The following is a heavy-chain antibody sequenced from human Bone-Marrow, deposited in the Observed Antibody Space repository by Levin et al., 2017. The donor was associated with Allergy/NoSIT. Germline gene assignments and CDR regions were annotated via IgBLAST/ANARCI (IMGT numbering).Heavy chain of an antibody. V-gene: IGHV3-48*03. J-gene: IGHJ4*02. CDR1: GFTFIAYE. CDR2: VSTSGSDI. D-gene: IGHD3-3*01. Sequence: PGGSLRLSCVASGFTFIAYEMNWVRQTPGKGLEWVAYVSTSGSDIYYADSVKGRFTIARDNSKDSIFLHMSNLRAEDTAIYYCSRDKPKRNLFGGVTGRYFEHWGQGALVTVSS. CDR3: SRDKPKRNLFGGVTGRYFEH.